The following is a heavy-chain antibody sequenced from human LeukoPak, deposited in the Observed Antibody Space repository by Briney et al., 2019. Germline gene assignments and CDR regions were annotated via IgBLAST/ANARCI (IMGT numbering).Heavy chain of an antibody. V-gene: IGHV4-39*01. J-gene: IGHJ6*02. CDR1: GGSISSSSNY. CDR2: IYYSGST. Sequence: SETLSLTCTVSGGSISSSSNYWGWIRQPPGKGLEWIGSIYYSGSTYYNPSLKSRVTISVDTSKNQFSLKLSSVTAADTAVYYCARHVGPETYYYYYYGMDVWGQGTTVTVSS. D-gene: IGHD1-26*01. CDR3: ARHVGPETYYYYYYGMDV.